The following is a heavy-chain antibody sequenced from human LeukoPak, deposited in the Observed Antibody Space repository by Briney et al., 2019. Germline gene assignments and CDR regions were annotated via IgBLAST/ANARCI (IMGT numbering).Heavy chain of an antibody. Sequence: PGGSLRLSCAASGITVSSNYMSWVRPAPGKGMEWGSVIYSGGSPYIPDSGKGRFTISRDKSKNTLYLEMNSLGADDTAVYYCARWGTYSNSWLGAFDIWGDGTVVTVSS. CDR3: ARWGTYSNSWLGAFDI. CDR1: GITVSSNY. D-gene: IGHD6-13*01. V-gene: IGHV3-53*01. CDR2: IYSGGSP. J-gene: IGHJ3*02.